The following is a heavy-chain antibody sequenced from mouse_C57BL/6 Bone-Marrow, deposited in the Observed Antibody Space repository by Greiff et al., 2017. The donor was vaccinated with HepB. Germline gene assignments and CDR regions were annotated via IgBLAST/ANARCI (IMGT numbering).Heavy chain of an antibody. CDR3: ARGYGSGCSYWYFDV. J-gene: IGHJ1*03. D-gene: IGHD1-1*01. Sequence: EVMLVESGGGLVKPGGSLKLSCAASGFTFSSYAMSWVRQTPEKRLEWVATISDGGSYTYYPDNVKGRFTISRDNAKNNMYLQMSHLKSEDTAMYYGARGYGSGCSYWYFDVWGTGTTVTVSS. V-gene: IGHV5-4*03. CDR2: ISDGGSYT. CDR1: GFTFSSYA.